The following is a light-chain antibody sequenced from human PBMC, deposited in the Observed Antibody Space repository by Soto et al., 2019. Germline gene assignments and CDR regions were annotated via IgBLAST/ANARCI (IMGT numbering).Light chain of an antibody. CDR1: SANIGNNY. CDR2: SNK. J-gene: IGLJ1*01. Sequence: QSVLTQPPSASGTPGQRVTISCSGRSANIGNNYVCWYQQLPGTAPKLLIYSNKQRPSGVPDRFSGSKSGTSASLAISGLRSEDEADYYCSAYAGSNTFVFGTGTKLTVL. V-gene: IGLV1-47*02. CDR3: SAYAGSNTFV.